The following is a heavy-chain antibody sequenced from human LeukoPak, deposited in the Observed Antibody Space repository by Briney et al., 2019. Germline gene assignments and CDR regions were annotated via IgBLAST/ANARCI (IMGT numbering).Heavy chain of an antibody. D-gene: IGHD6-6*01. CDR1: GYTFTSYA. V-gene: IGHV1-3*01. Sequence: GASVKVSCKASGYTFTSYAMHWVRQAPGQGLEWMGWINAGNGNTKYSQKFQGRVTITRDTSASTAYMELSSLRSEDTAVYYCARASEYSSSLDYWGQGTLVTVSS. J-gene: IGHJ4*02. CDR2: INAGNGNT. CDR3: ARASEYSSSLDY.